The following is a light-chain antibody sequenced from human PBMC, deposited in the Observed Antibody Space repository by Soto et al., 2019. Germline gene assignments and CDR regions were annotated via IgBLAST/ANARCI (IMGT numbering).Light chain of an antibody. CDR2: GAS. Sequence: EIVLTQSPGTLSLSPGERATLSCRASQSVSSSYLAWYQQKPGQAPRLLILGASSRATGIPDRFSGSGSGTDFTLTISRLEPEDVAVYYCQYYGTSHTPFGQGTKVEVK. CDR1: QSVSSSY. J-gene: IGKJ1*01. V-gene: IGKV3-20*01. CDR3: QYYGTSHTP.